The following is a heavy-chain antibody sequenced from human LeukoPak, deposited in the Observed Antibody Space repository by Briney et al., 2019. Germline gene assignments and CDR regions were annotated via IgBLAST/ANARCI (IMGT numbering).Heavy chain of an antibody. J-gene: IGHJ4*02. D-gene: IGHD3-10*01. CDR2: ISGSGGST. CDR1: GFTFSSYW. Sequence: GGSLRLSCAASGFTFSSYWMSWVRQAPGKGLEWVSAISGSGGSTYYADSVKGRFTISRDNSKNTLYLQMNTLRAEDTAIYYCAKMKGITMVRGTFDYWGQGTLVTVSS. V-gene: IGHV3-23*01. CDR3: AKMKGITMVRGTFDY.